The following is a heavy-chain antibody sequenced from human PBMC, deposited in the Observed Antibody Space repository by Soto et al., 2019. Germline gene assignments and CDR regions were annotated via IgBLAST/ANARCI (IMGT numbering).Heavy chain of an antibody. J-gene: IGHJ5*02. D-gene: IGHD3-10*01. Sequence: SVKVSCKASGGTFSSYAISWVRQAPGQGLEWMGGIIPIFGTANYAQKFQGRVTITADESTSTAYMELSSLRSEDTAVYYCASTPSPRGDWFDPWGQGTLVTVSS. CDR3: ASTPSPRGDWFDP. CDR1: GGTFSSYA. CDR2: IIPIFGTA. V-gene: IGHV1-69*13.